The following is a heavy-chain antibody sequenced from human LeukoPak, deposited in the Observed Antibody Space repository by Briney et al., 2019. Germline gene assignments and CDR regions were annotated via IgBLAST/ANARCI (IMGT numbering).Heavy chain of an antibody. D-gene: IGHD2-8*02. CDR1: RFTFYSYT. J-gene: IGHJ6*03. Sequence: GSLRLSCAASRFTFYSYTMYWIRQPPGKGLEWIGEINHSGSTNYNPSLKSRVTISVDTSKNQFSLKLSSVTAADTAVYYCARAPPLLGYYMDVWGKGTTVTVSS. CDR3: ARAPPLLGYYMDV. V-gene: IGHV4-34*01. CDR2: INHSGST.